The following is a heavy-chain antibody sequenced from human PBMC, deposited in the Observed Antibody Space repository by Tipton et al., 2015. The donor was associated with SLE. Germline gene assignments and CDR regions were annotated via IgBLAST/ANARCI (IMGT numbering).Heavy chain of an antibody. CDR2: INHSGST. J-gene: IGHJ4*02. D-gene: IGHD2-2*01. CDR3: ARNRIVVVPAAPHFDY. V-gene: IGHV4-34*01. CDR1: GGSISSHY. Sequence: TLSLTCTVSGGSISSHYWSWIRQPPGKGLEWIGEINHSGSTNYNPSLKSRVTISVDTSKNQFSLKLSSVTAADTAVYYCARNRIVVVPAAPHFDYWGQGTLVTVSS.